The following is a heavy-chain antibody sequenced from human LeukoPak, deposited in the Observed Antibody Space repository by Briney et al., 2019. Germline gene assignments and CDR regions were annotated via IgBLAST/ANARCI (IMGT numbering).Heavy chain of an antibody. J-gene: IGHJ4*02. CDR2: IKQNEK. V-gene: IGHV3-7*05. D-gene: IGHD5-12*01. CDR1: GFTFGSYW. CDR3: AREFRGPDY. Sequence: GGSLRLPCAASGFTFGSYWMSWVRQAPGKGLEWVANIKQNEKYYVDSVKGRFTISRGNANNSLFLQMNSLRAEDTAVYYCAREFRGPDYWGQGTLVTVSS.